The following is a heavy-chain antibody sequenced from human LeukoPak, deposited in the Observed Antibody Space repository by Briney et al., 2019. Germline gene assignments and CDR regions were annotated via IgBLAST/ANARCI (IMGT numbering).Heavy chain of an antibody. CDR1: GYTFTGYY. CDR2: INPNSGDT. V-gene: IGHV1-2*02. D-gene: IGHD4-17*01. J-gene: IGHJ5*02. Sequence: AASVKVSCKASGYTFTGYYMHWVRQAPGQGLEWMGWINPNSGDTRYAQNFQGRVTMTRDTSITTAYMELSRLTSDDTAIYYCARDYGDHNWFDPWGQGTLVTVSS. CDR3: ARDYGDHNWFDP.